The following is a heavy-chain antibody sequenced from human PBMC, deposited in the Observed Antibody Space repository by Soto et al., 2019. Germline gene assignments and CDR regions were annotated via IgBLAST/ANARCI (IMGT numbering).Heavy chain of an antibody. D-gene: IGHD3-22*01. J-gene: IGHJ1*01. CDR2: IIPIFGTA. V-gene: IGHV1-69*13. CDR3: ARDEDTMIAGIRSAEYFQH. Sequence: SVKVSCEASGCTFSSYAISWVRQAPGQGLEWMGGIIPIFGTANYAQKFQGRVTITADESTSTAYMELSSLRSEDTAVYYCARDEDTMIAGIRSAEYFQHWGQGTLVTVSS. CDR1: GCTFSSYA.